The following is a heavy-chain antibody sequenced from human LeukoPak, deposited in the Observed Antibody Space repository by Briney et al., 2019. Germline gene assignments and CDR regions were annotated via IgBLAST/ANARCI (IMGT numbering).Heavy chain of an antibody. CDR1: GGSLSSYY. V-gene: IGHV4-59*01. Sequence: PSETLSLTCTVSGGSLSSYYWSWIRQPPGKGLEWMGYIYYSGSPNYNPSLKSRVTISVDTSKNQFSLRLSSVAAADTAVYYWARLLVDSSSWYIGYFDLWGRGTLVAVSS. D-gene: IGHD6-13*01. CDR3: ARLLVDSSSWYIGYFDL. CDR2: IYYSGSP. J-gene: IGHJ2*01.